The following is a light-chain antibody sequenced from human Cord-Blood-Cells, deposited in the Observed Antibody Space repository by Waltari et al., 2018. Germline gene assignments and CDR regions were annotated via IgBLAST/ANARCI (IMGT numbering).Light chain of an antibody. Sequence: QSALTQPASASGSPVQSITISCTGTSSDVGSYNLVSWYQQHPGKAPKLMIDEVSKRPSGVSKRFAGSKSGNTASLTISGLQAEDEADYYCCSYAGSSTYVFGTGTKVTVL. CDR1: SSDVGSYNL. CDR3: CSYAGSSTYV. V-gene: IGLV2-23*02. J-gene: IGLJ1*01. CDR2: EVS.